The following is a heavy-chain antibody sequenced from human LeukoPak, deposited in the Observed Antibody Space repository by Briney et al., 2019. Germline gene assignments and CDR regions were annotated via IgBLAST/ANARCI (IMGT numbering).Heavy chain of an antibody. V-gene: IGHV4-34*01. CDR3: ARGLGRGYSGSPVGY. CDR1: GVSFSGYY. Sequence: PSETLSLTCAVYGVSFSGYYWSWIRQPPGKGLEWIGEINHSGSTNYNPSLKSRVTISVDTSKNQFSLKLSSVTAADTAVYYCARGLGRGYSGSPVGYWGQGTLVTVSS. CDR2: INHSGST. J-gene: IGHJ4*02. D-gene: IGHD5-12*01.